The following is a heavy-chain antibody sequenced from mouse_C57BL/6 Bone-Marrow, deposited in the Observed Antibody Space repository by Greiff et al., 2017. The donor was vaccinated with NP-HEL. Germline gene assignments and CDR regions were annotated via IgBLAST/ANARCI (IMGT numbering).Heavy chain of an antibody. J-gene: IGHJ4*01. D-gene: IGHD1-1*01. V-gene: IGHV5-17*01. CDR1: GFTFSDYG. Sequence: EVQLQESGGGLVKPGGSLKLSCAASGFTFSDYGMHWVRQAPEKGLEWVAYISSGSSTIYYADTVKGRFTISRDNAKNTLFLQMTSLRSEDTAMYYCARTYYGSRYYYAMDYWGQGTSVTVSS. CDR3: ARTYYGSRYYYAMDY. CDR2: ISSGSSTI.